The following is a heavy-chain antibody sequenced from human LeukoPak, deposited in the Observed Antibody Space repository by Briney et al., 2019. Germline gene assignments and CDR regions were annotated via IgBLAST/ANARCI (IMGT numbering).Heavy chain of an antibody. CDR2: IYHSGST. Sequence: SETLSLTCAVSGYSISSGYYWGWIRQPPGQGLEWIGSIYHSGSTYYNPSLKSRVTISVDTSKNQFSLKLSSVTAADTAVYYCARDHDGSGWHDYWGQGTLVTVSS. J-gene: IGHJ4*02. V-gene: IGHV4-38-2*02. CDR3: ARDHDGSGWHDY. CDR1: GYSISSGYY. D-gene: IGHD6-19*01.